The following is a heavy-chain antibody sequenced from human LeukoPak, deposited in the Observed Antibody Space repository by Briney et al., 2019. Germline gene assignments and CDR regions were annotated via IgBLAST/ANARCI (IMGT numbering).Heavy chain of an antibody. D-gene: IGHD2-2*01. Sequence: GGSLRLSSAASGFTFSSYWMSWVRQAPGKGLEWVANIKQDGSEKYYVDSVKGRSTISRDNAENSLYLQMNSLRAEDTAVYYCARVFCSSTSCYVSSEAFDIWGQGTMVTVSS. V-gene: IGHV3-7*03. CDR2: IKQDGSEK. CDR1: GFTFSSYW. CDR3: ARVFCSSTSCYVSSEAFDI. J-gene: IGHJ3*02.